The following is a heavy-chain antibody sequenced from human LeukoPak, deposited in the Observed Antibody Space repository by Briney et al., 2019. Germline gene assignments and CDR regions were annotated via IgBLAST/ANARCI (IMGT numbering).Heavy chain of an antibody. Sequence: GGSLRLSCAASGFTFSSYSMNWVRQVPGKGLEWVSSISTSSIYIYYADSMKGRFTISRDNAKKSLYLQMNSLRAEDTAVYYCARAVRAREAGRTWLQLPYYYMDVWGKGTTVTISS. CDR3: ARAVRAREAGRTWLQLPYYYMDV. J-gene: IGHJ6*03. CDR1: GFTFSSYS. CDR2: ISTSSIYI. D-gene: IGHD5-24*01. V-gene: IGHV3-21*04.